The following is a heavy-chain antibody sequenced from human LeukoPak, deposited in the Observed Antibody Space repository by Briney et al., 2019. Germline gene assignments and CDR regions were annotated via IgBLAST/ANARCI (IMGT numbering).Heavy chain of an antibody. Sequence: GGSLRLSCAASGFTFSSYGMHWVRQAPGKGLERVAFIRYDGSNKYYADSVKGRFTISRDNSKNTLYLQMNSLRAEDTAVYYCAKDRGGTYSYGPGGIDYWGQGTLVTVSS. D-gene: IGHD5-18*01. CDR2: IRYDGSNK. J-gene: IGHJ4*02. CDR3: AKDRGGTYSYGPGGIDY. V-gene: IGHV3-30*02. CDR1: GFTFSSYG.